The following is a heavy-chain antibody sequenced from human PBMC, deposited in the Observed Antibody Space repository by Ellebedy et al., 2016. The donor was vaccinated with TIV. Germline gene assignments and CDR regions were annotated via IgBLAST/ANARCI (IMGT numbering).Heavy chain of an antibody. CDR3: ARSPYGPFDY. J-gene: IGHJ4*02. V-gene: IGHV4-34*01. D-gene: IGHD4-17*01. CDR1: GGSLSSDY. Sequence: MPSETLSLTCAVHGGSLSSDYWSWIRQSPEKGLEWIGEINHSGSTSYNPSLKSRITISVDTSKNQFSLKLNSVTAADTAMYYCARSPYGPFDYWGQGTLVTVSS. CDR2: INHSGST.